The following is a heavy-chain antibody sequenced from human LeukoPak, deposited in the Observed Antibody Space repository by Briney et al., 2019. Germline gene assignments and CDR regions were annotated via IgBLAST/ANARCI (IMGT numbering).Heavy chain of an antibody. CDR1: GYTFTSYG. CDR3: ARAGATVRRGTVRWFDP. V-gene: IGHV1-69*06. Sequence: SVKVSCKASGYTFTSYGISWVRQAPGQGLEWMGGIIPIFGTANYAQKFQGRVTITADKSTSTAYMELSSLRSEDTAVYYCARAGATVRRGTVRWFDPWGQGTLVTVSS. CDR2: IIPIFGTA. D-gene: IGHD4-11*01. J-gene: IGHJ5*02.